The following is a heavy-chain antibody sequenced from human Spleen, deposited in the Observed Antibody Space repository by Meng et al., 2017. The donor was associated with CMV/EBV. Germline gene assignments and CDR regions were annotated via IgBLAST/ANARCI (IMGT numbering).Heavy chain of an antibody. V-gene: IGHV3-9*01. Sequence: SLKISCAASGFTFDDYAMHWVRQAPGTGLEWVSGISWNSGSIGYADSVKGRFTISRDNAKNSLYLQMNSLRAEDTAVYYCAREEMGGWFDPWGQGTLVTVSS. CDR1: GFTFDDYA. J-gene: IGHJ5*02. D-gene: IGHD3-16*01. CDR2: ISWNSGSI. CDR3: AREEMGGWFDP.